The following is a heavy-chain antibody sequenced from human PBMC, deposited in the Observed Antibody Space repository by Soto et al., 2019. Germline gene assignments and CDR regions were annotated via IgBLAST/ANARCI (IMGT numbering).Heavy chain of an antibody. V-gene: IGHV3-66*01. CDR2: TDSGGNS. Sequence: GGSLRLSCAASGFTVSSNYMSWVRQAPGKGLEWVSVTDSGGNSYYADSVEGRFTISRDNSKNTLYLQMNNLRAEDTALYYCVRDKNLWGQGTLVTVSS. J-gene: IGHJ4*02. CDR1: GFTVSSNY. CDR3: VRDKNL.